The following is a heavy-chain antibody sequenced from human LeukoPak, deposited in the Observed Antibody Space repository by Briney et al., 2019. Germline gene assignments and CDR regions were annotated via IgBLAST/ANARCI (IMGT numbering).Heavy chain of an antibody. CDR1: GDSISSSRHY. CDR2: IYYSGSA. J-gene: IGHJ4*02. V-gene: IGHV4-39*07. D-gene: IGHD6-19*01. Sequence: SETLSLTCTVSGDSISSSRHYWAWLRQSPGKGLEWVGSIYYSGSAYYGPSLKSRVTISVETSKNQFSLKLSSVTAADTAVYYCAREVEYSSGWALGYWGQGTLVTVSS. CDR3: AREVEYSSGWALGY.